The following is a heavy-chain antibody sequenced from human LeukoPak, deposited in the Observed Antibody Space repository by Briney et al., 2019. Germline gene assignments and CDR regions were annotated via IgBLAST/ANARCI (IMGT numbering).Heavy chain of an antibody. Sequence: SETLSLTCTVSGGYTGSHYWSWVRQPAGKGLEWIGRISPSGTTHYNPSLGSRVTMSVDTSKNYFSLRLSSVTAADTAVYYCARDFYASGFYFWFDPWGQGMLVTVSS. CDR2: ISPSGTT. CDR1: GGYTGSHY. J-gene: IGHJ5*02. CDR3: ARDFYASGFYFWFDP. D-gene: IGHD2/OR15-2a*01. V-gene: IGHV4-4*07.